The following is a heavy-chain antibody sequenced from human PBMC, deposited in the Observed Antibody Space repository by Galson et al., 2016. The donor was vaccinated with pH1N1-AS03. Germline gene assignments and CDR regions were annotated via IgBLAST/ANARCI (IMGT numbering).Heavy chain of an antibody. CDR1: GSTFGSYA. D-gene: IGHD3-22*01. J-gene: IGHJ6*04. V-gene: IGHV1-69*13. Sequence: SVKVSCKASGSTFGSYAISWVRQAPGQGLEWMGGISPIFGRTNYAQKFQDRITITADVSTRTAYMELNNLRSDDTAVYVCARPSEREVVYYYYGMDVWGKVTTVSFFS. CDR3: ARPSEREVVYYYYGMDV. CDR2: ISPIFGRT.